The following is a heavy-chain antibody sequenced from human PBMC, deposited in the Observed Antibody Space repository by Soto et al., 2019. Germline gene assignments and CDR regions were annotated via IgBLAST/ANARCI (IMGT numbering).Heavy chain of an antibody. CDR1: GYTFTRYY. V-gene: IGHV1-18*01. J-gene: IGHJ4*02. CDR3: ARGGQWDFLSDY. CDR2: VSAYNGNT. D-gene: IGHD1-26*01. Sequence: ASVKVSCKASGYTFTRYYINWVRQAPGQVLEWMGWVSAYNGNTHYEQKLQGRVTLTTDTSTSTAYMELRSLRSDDTAVYFCARGGQWDFLSDYWGQGTLVTVSS.